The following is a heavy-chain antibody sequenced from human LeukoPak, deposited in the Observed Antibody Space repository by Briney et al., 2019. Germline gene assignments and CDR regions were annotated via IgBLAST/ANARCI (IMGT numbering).Heavy chain of an antibody. CDR2: ISAYTGER. D-gene: IGHD1/OR15-1a*01. CDR1: GYTFTTSG. CDR3: AREVWNSAIGSLFDY. V-gene: IGHV1-18*04. J-gene: IGHJ4*02. Sequence: ASVKVSCKTSGYTFTTSGITWVRQAPGQGLERMGWISAYTGERHSAEKLQGRVTMTTDTSRSTGYMELKSLTSDDTAVYYCAREVWNSAIGSLFDYWGQGTLVIVSS.